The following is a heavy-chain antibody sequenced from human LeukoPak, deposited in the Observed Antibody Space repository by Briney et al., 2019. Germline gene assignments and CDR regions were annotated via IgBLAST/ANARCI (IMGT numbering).Heavy chain of an antibody. CDR2: ISYDGSNK. Sequence: GGSLRLSCAASGFTSSSYAMHWVRQAPGKGLEWVAVISYDGSNKYYADSVKGRFTISRDNSKNTLYLQMNSLRAEDTAVYYCARGDPGAFDIWSQGTMVTVSS. CDR3: ARGDPGAFDI. CDR1: GFTSSSYA. V-gene: IGHV3-30-3*01. J-gene: IGHJ3*02.